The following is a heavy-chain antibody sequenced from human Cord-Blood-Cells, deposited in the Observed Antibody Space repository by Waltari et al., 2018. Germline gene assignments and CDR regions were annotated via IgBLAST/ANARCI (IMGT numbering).Heavy chain of an antibody. CDR2: IWYDGRNK. CDR1: GFTFSSYG. J-gene: IGHJ3*02. Sequence: QVQLVESGGGVVQPGRSMRLSCAASGFTFSSYGMHWVRQAPGKGRGGVAVIWYDGRNKYYADSVKGRFTSSRDNSKNTLYLQMNSLRAEDTAVYYCARPLGWELLCGAFDIWGQGTMVTVSS. D-gene: IGHD1-26*01. CDR3: ARPLGWELLCGAFDI. V-gene: IGHV3-33*01.